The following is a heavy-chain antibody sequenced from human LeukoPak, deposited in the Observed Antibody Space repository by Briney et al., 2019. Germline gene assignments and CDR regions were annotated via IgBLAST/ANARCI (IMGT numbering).Heavy chain of an antibody. V-gene: IGHV4-4*07. Sequence: SETLSLTCTVSGGSISTYYWSWIRQPAGKRLEWIGRIYTNGITNYSPSLRSRVTMSLDTSKNQFSLKLSSVTAADTAVYYCARHHYSSSWYYYWGQGTLVTVSS. CDR3: ARHHYSSSWYYY. CDR2: IYTNGIT. J-gene: IGHJ4*02. CDR1: GGSISTYY. D-gene: IGHD6-13*01.